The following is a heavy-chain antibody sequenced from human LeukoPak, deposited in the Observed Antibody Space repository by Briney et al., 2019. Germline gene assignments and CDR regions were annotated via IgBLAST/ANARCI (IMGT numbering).Heavy chain of an antibody. CDR3: ARGGIAARFPMD. CDR2: IYYSGST. D-gene: IGHD6-6*01. CDR1: GGSISSSSYY. V-gene: IGHV4-39*01. J-gene: IGHJ4*02. Sequence: PSETLSLTCTVSGGSISSSSYYWGWIRQPPGKGLEWIGSIYYSGSTYYNPSLKSRVTISVDTSKNQFSLKLSSVTATDTAVYYCARGGIAARFPMDWGQGTLVTVSS.